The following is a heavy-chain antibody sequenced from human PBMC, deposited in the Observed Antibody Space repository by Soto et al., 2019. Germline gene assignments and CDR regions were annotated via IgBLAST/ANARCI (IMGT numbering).Heavy chain of an antibody. Sequence: QVQLVQSGAEVKKPGASVKVSCKASGYAFTGDYMHWLRQAPGQGLEWMGWINPNSGGTKYAQKFEGRVTMTNDTSISTAYRELSRLGSDDTAVYYCARGDFDSSANYYAGWFDPWGQGPLVTVSS. CDR3: ARGDFDSSANYYAGWFDP. CDR1: GYAFTGDY. V-gene: IGHV1-2*02. CDR2: INPNSGGT. D-gene: IGHD3-22*01. J-gene: IGHJ5*02.